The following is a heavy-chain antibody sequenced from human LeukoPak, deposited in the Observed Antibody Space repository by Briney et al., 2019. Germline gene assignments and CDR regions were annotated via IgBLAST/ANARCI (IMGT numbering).Heavy chain of an antibody. CDR1: TFIFSDYA. D-gene: IGHD3-10*01. V-gene: IGHV3-23*01. J-gene: IGHJ4*02. CDR2: ISGGGDAT. CDR3: ARDRPTYYYGSGSYPDY. Sequence: GGSLRLSCAASTFIFSDYAMTWVRQAPGKGLEWVSTISGGGDATYYAHSVKGRFAVSRDNAKNSLYLQMNSLRAEDTAVYYCARDRPTYYYGSGSYPDYWGQGTLVTVSS.